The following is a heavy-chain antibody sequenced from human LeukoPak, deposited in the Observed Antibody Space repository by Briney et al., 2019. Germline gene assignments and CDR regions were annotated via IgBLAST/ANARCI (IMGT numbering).Heavy chain of an antibody. V-gene: IGHV3-48*03. CDR3: ARDEYDIVTGYYSMYSYGVDV. D-gene: IGHD3-9*01. CDR2: ISSGGMTI. J-gene: IGHJ6*02. Sequence: GGSLRLSCEASGFTFSSYEMNWVRQAPGKGLEWISYISSGGMTIYYADSVRGRFTVSRDNTKNSLFLQMNSLRAEDTAVYFCARDEYDIVTGYYSMYSYGVDVWGQGTAVTVSS. CDR1: GFTFSSYE.